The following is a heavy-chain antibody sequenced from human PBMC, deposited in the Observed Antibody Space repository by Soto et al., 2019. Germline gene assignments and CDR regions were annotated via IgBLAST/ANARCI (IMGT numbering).Heavy chain of an antibody. V-gene: IGHV4-59*08. D-gene: IGHD3-10*01. J-gene: IGHJ4*02. CDR2: IYYSGST. CDR3: ARHGLNGSGSFPCDY. CDR1: GGSISSYY. Sequence: SETLSLTCTVSGGSISSYYWSWIRQPPGKGLEWIGYIYYSGSTNYNPSLKSRVTISVDTSKNQFSLKLSSVTAADTAVYYCARHGLNGSGSFPCDYWGQGTLVTVSS.